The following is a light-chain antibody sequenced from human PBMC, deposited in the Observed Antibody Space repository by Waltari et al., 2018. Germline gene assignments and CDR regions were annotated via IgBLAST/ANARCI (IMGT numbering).Light chain of an antibody. Sequence: QSALTQPASVSGSPGQSITISCTGSNSDIGGYNFVSWYQQHPGQAPKLMIYDLNKRPPGVSNRFSASKAGKTASLTIAGRQAEDEANYYCSSYTASSTLVFGGGTKVTVL. J-gene: IGLJ2*01. V-gene: IGLV2-14*03. CDR1: NSDIGGYNF. CDR2: DLN. CDR3: SSYTASSTLV.